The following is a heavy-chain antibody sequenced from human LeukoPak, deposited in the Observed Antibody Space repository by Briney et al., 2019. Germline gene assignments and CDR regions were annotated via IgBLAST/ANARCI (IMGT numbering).Heavy chain of an antibody. CDR1: GITLSNYA. CDR3: ARDRGYGYSSGYLLDYYYYYGMDV. J-gene: IGHJ6*02. D-gene: IGHD3-22*01. Sequence: PGGSLRLSCVVSGITLSNYAMSWVRQAPGKGLEWVSGMSGSGGGTKYADSVKGRFTISRDNSLNTLYLQMNSLRAEDTAVYYCARDRGYGYSSGYLLDYYYYYGMDVWGQGTTVTVSS. CDR2: MSGSGGGT. V-gene: IGHV3-23*01.